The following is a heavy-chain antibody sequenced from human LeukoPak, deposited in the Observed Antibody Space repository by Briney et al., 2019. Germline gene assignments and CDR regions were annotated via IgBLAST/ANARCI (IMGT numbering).Heavy chain of an antibody. D-gene: IGHD6-13*01. Sequence: GGSLRLSCAASGFTFSSYDMHWVRQATGKGLEWVSAIGTAGDTYYPGSVKGRFTISRENAKNSLYLQMNSLRAGDTAVYYCAREARSIAAAGNFDYWGQGTLVTVSS. CDR3: AREARSIAAAGNFDY. J-gene: IGHJ4*02. CDR1: GFTFSSYD. V-gene: IGHV3-13*01. CDR2: IGTAGDT.